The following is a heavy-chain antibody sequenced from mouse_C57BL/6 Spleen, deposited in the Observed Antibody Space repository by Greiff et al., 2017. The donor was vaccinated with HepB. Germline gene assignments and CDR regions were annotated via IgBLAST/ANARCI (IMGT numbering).Heavy chain of an antibody. CDR2: IWSDGST. J-gene: IGHJ4*01. D-gene: IGHD4-1*01. Sequence: VQLQQSGPGLVAPSQSLSITCTVSGFSLTSYGVHWVRQPPGKGLEWLVVIWSDGSTTYNSALKSRLSISKDNSKSQVFLKMNSLQTDDTAMYYCARHRANWDGAMDYWGQGTSVTVSS. CDR1: GFSLTSYG. V-gene: IGHV2-6-1*01. CDR3: ARHRANWDGAMDY.